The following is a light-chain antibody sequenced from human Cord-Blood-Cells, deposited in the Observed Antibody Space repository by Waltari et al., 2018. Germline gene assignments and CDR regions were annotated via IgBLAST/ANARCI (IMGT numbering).Light chain of an antibody. CDR3: SSYTSSSTLV. J-gene: IGLJ3*02. CDR2: DVS. Sequence: QSALTQPASVSGSPGQSITISCTGTSSDVGGYNYVPWYQQHPGKAPKLMIYDVSKRPSGVSNRFSGSKSGNTASLTISGLQAKDEADYYCSSYTSSSTLVFGGGTKLTVL. V-gene: IGLV2-14*01. CDR1: SSDVGGYNY.